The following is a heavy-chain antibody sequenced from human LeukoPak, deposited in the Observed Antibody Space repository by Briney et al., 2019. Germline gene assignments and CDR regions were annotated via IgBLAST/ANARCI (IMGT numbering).Heavy chain of an antibody. V-gene: IGHV3-33*06. J-gene: IGHJ4*02. CDR3: AKVRTGHYFDY. Sequence: GGSLRLSCAASGFTFRNFVMHWVRQAPGKGLEWVAVIWYDGSNKYYADSVKGRFTISRDNSKNTLYLQMNSLRAEDTAVYYCAKVRTGHYFDYWGQGTLVTVSS. D-gene: IGHD1-1*01. CDR1: GFTFRNFV. CDR2: IWYDGSNK.